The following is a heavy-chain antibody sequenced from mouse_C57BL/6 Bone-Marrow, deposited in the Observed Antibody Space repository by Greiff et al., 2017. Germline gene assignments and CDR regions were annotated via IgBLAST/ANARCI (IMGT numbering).Heavy chain of an antibody. CDR2: ISNGGGST. CDR3: ARQRHYYGSSSYWYFDV. D-gene: IGHD1-1*01. CDR1: GFTFSDYY. V-gene: IGHV5-12*01. Sequence: DVMLVESGGGLVQPGGSLKLSCAASGFTFSDYYMYWVRQTPETRLEWVAYISNGGGSTYYPDTVKGRFTISRDNAKNTLYLQMSRLKSEDTAMYYCARQRHYYGSSSYWYFDVWGTGTTVTVSS. J-gene: IGHJ1*03.